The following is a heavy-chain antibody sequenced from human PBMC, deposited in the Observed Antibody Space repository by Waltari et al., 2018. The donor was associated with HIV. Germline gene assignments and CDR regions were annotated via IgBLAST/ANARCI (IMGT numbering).Heavy chain of an antibody. Sequence: EVQLVESGGDLLKPGGCLRLSCAASGFTLNSIWMSWVRQAPGKGLEWVGRIKTKGDGGATDYAAAVKGRFTISRDDSKNTVYLQMNSLKIEDTAVYYSTSEEDYGSGSHFDYWGQGTLVTVSS. CDR2: IKTKGDGGAT. V-gene: IGHV3-15*01. J-gene: IGHJ4*02. CDR3: TSEEDYGSGSHFDY. D-gene: IGHD3-10*01. CDR1: GFTLNSIW.